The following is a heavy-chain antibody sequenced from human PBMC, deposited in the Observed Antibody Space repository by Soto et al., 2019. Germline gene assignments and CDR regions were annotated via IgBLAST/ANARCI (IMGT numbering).Heavy chain of an antibody. D-gene: IGHD1-1*01. V-gene: IGHV4-31*03. CDR1: GGSISSGGTGSY. CDR2: IYYTGNT. Sequence: QVQLQESGPGLVKPSQTLSLTCTVSGGSISSGGTGSYWTWIRKLPGRGLEWIGYIYYTGNTYYNPSLKSRPTRSIDTSENQFSLKLTSVTASDPAVYFCASGHDAYKVRYWGQCTLVTVSS. J-gene: IGHJ1*01. CDR3: ASGHDAYKVRY.